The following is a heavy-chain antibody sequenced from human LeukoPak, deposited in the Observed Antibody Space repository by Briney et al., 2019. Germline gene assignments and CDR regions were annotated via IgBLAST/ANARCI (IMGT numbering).Heavy chain of an antibody. V-gene: IGHV4-38-2*02. D-gene: IGHD2-2*01. CDR1: GYSISSGYY. J-gene: IGHJ4*02. CDR2: IYHSGST. Sequence: PSETLSLTCTVSGYSISSGYYWGWIRQPPGKGLEWIGSIYHSGSTYYNPSLKSRVTISVDTSKNQFSLKLSSVTAADTAVYYCARGGYCSSTSCYEDLDYWGQGTLVTVSS. CDR3: ARGGYCSSTSCYEDLDY.